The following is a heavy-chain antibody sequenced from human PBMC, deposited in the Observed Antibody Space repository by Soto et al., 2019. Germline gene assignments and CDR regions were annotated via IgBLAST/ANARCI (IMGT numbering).Heavy chain of an antibody. J-gene: IGHJ4*02. CDR3: AKDTPGTVSR. V-gene: IGHV3-30*18. CDR1: GFTFSHSG. D-gene: IGHD1-1*01. Sequence: PGGSLRLSCAGSGFTFSHSGFHWVRQAPGKELEWVIFISSDGSNQYYGDSVKGRFTISRDNSRNTLYLQMNSLRPEDTAIYYCAKDTPGTVSRWGQGTLVTVSS. CDR2: ISSDGSNQ.